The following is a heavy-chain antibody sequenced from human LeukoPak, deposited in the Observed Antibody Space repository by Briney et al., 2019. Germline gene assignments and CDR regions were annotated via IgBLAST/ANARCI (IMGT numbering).Heavy chain of an antibody. J-gene: IGHJ3*02. V-gene: IGHV4-4*07. D-gene: IGHD3-16*01. CDR2: NYTSGST. CDR3: ARSMITFSCGAFDI. CDR1: GGSISSYY. Sequence: PSETLSLTCTVAGGSISSYYWSWIREPAGQGQEGIGRNYTSGSTNYNPSLKSRVTMSVDTSKNQFSLKLSSVTAADTAVYYCARSMITFSCGAFDIWGQGTMVTVSS.